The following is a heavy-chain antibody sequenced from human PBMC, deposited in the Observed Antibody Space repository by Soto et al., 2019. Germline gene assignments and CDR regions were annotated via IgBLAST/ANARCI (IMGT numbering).Heavy chain of an antibody. D-gene: IGHD2-15*01. CDR1: GYTFASYG. Sequence: SVKVSCKASGYTFASYGSRWVRQAPGQGLEWMGGIIPIFGTANYAQKFQGRVTITADESTSTAYMELSSLRSEDTAVYYCARALISVGYYYYGMDVWGQGTTVTVSS. V-gene: IGHV1-69*13. CDR2: IIPIFGTA. J-gene: IGHJ6*02. CDR3: ARALISVGYYYYGMDV.